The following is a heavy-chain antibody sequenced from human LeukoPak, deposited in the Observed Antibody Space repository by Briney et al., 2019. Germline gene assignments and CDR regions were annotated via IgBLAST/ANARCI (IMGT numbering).Heavy chain of an antibody. Sequence: SETLSLTCTVSGDSISSGDYYWSWIRQPPGKGLEWIAYIYYSGNIYYNPSLKSRVTVSLDTSNNQFSLKLSSVTAADTAVYYCARGVVTAWVFDPWGPGTLVTVSS. J-gene: IGHJ5*02. CDR3: ARGVVTAWVFDP. D-gene: IGHD2-21*02. CDR2: IYYSGNI. V-gene: IGHV4-30-4*01. CDR1: GDSISSGDYY.